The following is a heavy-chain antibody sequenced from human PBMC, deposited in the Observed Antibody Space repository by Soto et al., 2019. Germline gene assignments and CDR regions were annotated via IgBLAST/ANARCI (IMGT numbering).Heavy chain of an antibody. D-gene: IGHD3-16*01. V-gene: IGHV3-74*01. Sequence: EVQLVESGGGLVQPGGSLRLSCAASGFTFSSYWMHWVRQAPGKGLVWVSRINHDGSSTRYADLVKGRFTISRDNARNTIYLQMNSLRAEDTAVYHYARDGAGSRNWFDPWGQGTLVTVSS. CDR3: ARDGAGSRNWFDP. CDR2: INHDGSST. J-gene: IGHJ5*02. CDR1: GFTFSSYW.